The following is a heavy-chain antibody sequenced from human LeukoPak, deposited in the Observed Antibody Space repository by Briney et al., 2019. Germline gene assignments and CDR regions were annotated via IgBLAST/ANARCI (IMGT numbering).Heavy chain of an antibody. CDR2: IYSGGST. Sequence: GGSLRLSCAASGFTVSSNYMSWVRQAPGKGLEWVSVIYSGGSTYYADSVKGRFTISRDNSKNTLYLQMNSLRAEDTAVYYCARDRAVYCSGGSCQYFQHWGQGTLVTVSS. CDR1: GFTVSSNY. V-gene: IGHV3-66*01. J-gene: IGHJ1*01. CDR3: ARDRAVYCSGGSCQYFQH. D-gene: IGHD2-15*01.